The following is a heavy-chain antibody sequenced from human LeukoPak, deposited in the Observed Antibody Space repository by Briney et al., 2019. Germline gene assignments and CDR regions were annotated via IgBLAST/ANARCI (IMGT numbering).Heavy chain of an antibody. V-gene: IGHV1-18*01. Sequence: ASVKVSCKASGYTFTSYGISWVRQAPGEGLEWMGWISAYNGNTNYAQKLQGRVTMTTDTSTSTAYMELRSLRSDDTAVYYCARVIGYCSCTSCPGPLDYWGQGTLVTVSS. CDR2: ISAYNGNT. D-gene: IGHD2-2*01. J-gene: IGHJ4*02. CDR3: ARVIGYCSCTSCPGPLDY. CDR1: GYTFTSYG.